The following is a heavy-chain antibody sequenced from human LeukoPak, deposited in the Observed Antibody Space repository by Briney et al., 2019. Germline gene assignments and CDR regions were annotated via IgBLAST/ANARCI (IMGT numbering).Heavy chain of an antibody. CDR1: QFTFHTYA. CDR3: AKDPRAMGRYFFDD. CDR2: ISSSGETT. V-gene: IGHV3-23*01. J-gene: IGHJ4*01. D-gene: IGHD1-14*01. Sequence: GGSLRLSCVASQFTFHTYAMSWVRQRPGKGPEWVSMISSSGETTDYAESVKGRFIISRDNTKNTLYLQLESPRVDDTAIDYCAKDPRAMGRYFFDDWGQGSLVIVSS.